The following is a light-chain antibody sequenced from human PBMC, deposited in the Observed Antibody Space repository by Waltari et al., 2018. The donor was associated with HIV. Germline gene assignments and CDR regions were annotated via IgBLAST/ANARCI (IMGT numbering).Light chain of an antibody. V-gene: IGKV2-28*01. CDR2: LGS. CDR3: MQSLQTHRT. CDR1: PSPVYTNGSDY. Sequence: DIVMTQSPLSLSVTPGEPAASSCRARPSPVYTNGSDYYNDFDWYLQKRGQSQQLLIYLGSRRASGVPDRFSGSGSGTDVTLKISRVEAEDVGVYYYMQSLQTHRTFGQGTKLESK. J-gene: IGKJ2*01.